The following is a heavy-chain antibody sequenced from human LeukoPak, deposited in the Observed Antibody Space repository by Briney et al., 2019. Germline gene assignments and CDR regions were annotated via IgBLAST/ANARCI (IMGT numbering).Heavy chain of an antibody. Sequence: GGSLRLSCATSGFTFSTYIMNWVRQAPGKGLEWVSYSEYSGTTSYYADSVKGRFTVSRDNAKNSLYLQMGSLRDEDTAVYYCARILGFTLDYWGQGTLVTVSA. CDR2: SEYSGTTS. CDR3: ARILGFTLDY. CDR1: GFTFSTYI. V-gene: IGHV3-48*02. J-gene: IGHJ4*02.